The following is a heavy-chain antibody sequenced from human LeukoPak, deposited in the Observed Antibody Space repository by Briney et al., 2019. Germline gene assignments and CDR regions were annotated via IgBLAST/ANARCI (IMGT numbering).Heavy chain of an antibody. CDR2: ISYDGSNK. CDR1: GFTFSSYA. J-gene: IGHJ3*02. V-gene: IGHV3-30*04. Sequence: PGGSLRLSCAASGFTFSSYAMHWVRQAPGKGLEWVAVISYDGSNKYYADSVKGRFTISRDNSKNTLYLQMNSLRAEDTAVYYCAREEALVEAFDIWGQGTMVTVSS. CDR3: AREEALVEAFDI.